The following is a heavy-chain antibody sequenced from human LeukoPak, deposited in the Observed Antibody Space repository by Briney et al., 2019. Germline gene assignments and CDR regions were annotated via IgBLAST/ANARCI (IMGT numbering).Heavy chain of an antibody. CDR3: ARGSIAARPFSETNFDY. J-gene: IGHJ4*02. CDR2: KNPNSGNT. CDR1: GYTFTNYD. V-gene: IGHV1-8*01. D-gene: IGHD6-6*01. Sequence: GASVKVSYKAPGYTFTNYDINWVRQATGQGLEWMGWKNPNSGNTGYAQKFQGRVSLTRNTSINTVYMELSSLRSEDTAAYYCARGSIAARPFSETNFDYWGQGTLVTVSS.